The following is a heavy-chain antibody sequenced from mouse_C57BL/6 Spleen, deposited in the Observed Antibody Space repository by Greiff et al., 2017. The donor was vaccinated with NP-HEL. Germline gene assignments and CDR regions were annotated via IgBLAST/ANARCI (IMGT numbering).Heavy chain of an antibody. CDR2: INPSSGYT. CDR3: ARGGHFDV. J-gene: IGHJ1*03. Sequence: QVQLKESGAELARPGASVTMSCKASGYTFTSYTMHWVKQRPGQGLEWIGYINPSSGYTKYNQKFKDKATLTADKSSSTAYMQLSSLTSEDSAVYYCARGGHFDVWGTGTTVTVSS. CDR1: GYTFTSYT. V-gene: IGHV1-4*01.